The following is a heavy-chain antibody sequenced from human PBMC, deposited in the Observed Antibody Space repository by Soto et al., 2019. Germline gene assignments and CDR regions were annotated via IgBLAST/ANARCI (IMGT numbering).Heavy chain of an antibody. D-gene: IGHD5-12*01. CDR3: ARLSGSPHGYDVYYFDY. V-gene: IGHV5-51*01. CDR2: TYPGDSDT. J-gene: IGHJ4*02. Sequence: GESLKISCKGSGYSFTSYWIGWVRQMPGKGLEWMGITYPGDSDTRYSPSFQGQVTISADKSISTAYLQWSSLKASDTAMYYCARLSGSPHGYDVYYFDYWGQGTLVTVSS. CDR1: GYSFTSYW.